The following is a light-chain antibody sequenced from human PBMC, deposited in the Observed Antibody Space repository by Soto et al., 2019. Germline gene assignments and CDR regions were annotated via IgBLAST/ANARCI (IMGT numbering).Light chain of an antibody. J-gene: IGLJ2*01. CDR1: SSNIGSNT. V-gene: IGLV1-44*01. Sequence: QPVLTQPPSASGTPGQRVTISCSGSSSNIGSNTVNWYHQLPGTAPKLLIYSSDQRPSGVPDRFSGSKSGTSASLAISGLQSEDEGDYYCAAWDDSLNGPVFGGGTKLTVL. CDR2: SSD. CDR3: AAWDDSLNGPV.